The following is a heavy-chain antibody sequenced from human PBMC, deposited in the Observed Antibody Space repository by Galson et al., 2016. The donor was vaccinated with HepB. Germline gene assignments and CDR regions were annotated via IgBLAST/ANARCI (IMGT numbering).Heavy chain of an antibody. CDR2: IWYDGGKK. V-gene: IGHV3-33*01. CDR1: GFTFSSYG. Sequence: SLRLSCAASGFTFSSYGMHWVRQAPGKGLEWVAVIWYDGGKKYYADSVKGRFAISRDNSRNTLYLEMNSLRAEDTAVYYCARDAQQLLRGYYYGMDVWGQGTTVTVSS. D-gene: IGHD1-1*01. CDR3: ARDAQQLLRGYYYGMDV. J-gene: IGHJ6*01.